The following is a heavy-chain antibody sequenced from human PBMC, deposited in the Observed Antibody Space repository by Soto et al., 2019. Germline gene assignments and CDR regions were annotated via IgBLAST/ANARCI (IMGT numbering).Heavy chain of an antibody. CDR2: MNPNSGNT. CDR3: ARDDSGFSGSHYIDYFNY. V-gene: IGHV1-8*01. CDR1: GYTFTSSD. J-gene: IGHJ4*02. Sequence: ASVKVSCKASGYTFTSSDINLVRQATGQGLEWMGWMNPNSGNTGYAQKFQGRVTFTRDTSAGTVYMQLSSLTSEDTAVYYCARDDSGFSGSHYIDYFNYWGQGALVTVSS. D-gene: IGHD1-26*01.